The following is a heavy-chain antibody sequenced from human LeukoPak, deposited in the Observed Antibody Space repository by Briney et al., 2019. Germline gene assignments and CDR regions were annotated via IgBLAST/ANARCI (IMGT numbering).Heavy chain of an antibody. CDR3: ARVDTAMVAGGGDY. V-gene: IGHV1-46*01. Sequence: ASEKVSCKASVYTFTSYYMHWVRQAPGQGLEWMGLIKPSGGSTSYAQKFQGRVTMIRDMSPSTVYMELSSLRSEDTAVYSCARVDTAMVAGGGDYWGQGTLVTVSS. CDR2: IKPSGGST. CDR1: VYTFTSYY. D-gene: IGHD5-18*01. J-gene: IGHJ4*02.